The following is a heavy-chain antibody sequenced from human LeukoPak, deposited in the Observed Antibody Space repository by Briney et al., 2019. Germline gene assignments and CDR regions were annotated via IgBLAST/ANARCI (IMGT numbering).Heavy chain of an antibody. CDR1: GFTFSSYS. Sequence: GGSLRLSCAASGFTFSSYSMNWVRQAPGKGLEWVSSISISSSYIYYADSVKGRFTISRDNAKNSLYLQMNSLRAEDTAVYYCASWELRARWAFDIWGQGTMVTVSS. CDR3: ASWELRARWAFDI. J-gene: IGHJ3*02. V-gene: IGHV3-21*01. D-gene: IGHD1-26*01. CDR2: ISISSSYI.